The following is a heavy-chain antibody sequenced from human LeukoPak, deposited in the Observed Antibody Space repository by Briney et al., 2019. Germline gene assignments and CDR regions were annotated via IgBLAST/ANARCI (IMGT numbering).Heavy chain of an antibody. Sequence: ASVKLSCKASGYTFTGYYMHWIRQAPGQGLEWMGWINPNSGGTNYAQKFQGRVTMTRDTSISTAYMELSRLRSDDTAVYYCARNNGGNSYYFDYWGQGTLVAVSS. CDR3: ARNNGGNSYYFDY. CDR2: INPNSGGT. CDR1: GYTFTGYY. D-gene: IGHD4-23*01. J-gene: IGHJ4*02. V-gene: IGHV1-2*02.